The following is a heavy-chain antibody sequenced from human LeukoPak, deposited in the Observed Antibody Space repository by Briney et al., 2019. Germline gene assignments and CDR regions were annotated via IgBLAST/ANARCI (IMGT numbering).Heavy chain of an antibody. V-gene: IGHV3-43D*03. CDR3: AIDYGDYVRGFDY. D-gene: IGHD4-17*01. J-gene: IGHJ4*02. CDR2: ISWDGGST. CDR1: GFTFDDYA. Sequence: GGSLRLSCAASGFTFDDYAMHWVRQAPGKGLEWVSLISWDGGSTYYADSVKGRFTISRDNAKNSLYLQMNSLRAEDTAVYYCAIDYGDYVRGFDYCGQGTLVTVSS.